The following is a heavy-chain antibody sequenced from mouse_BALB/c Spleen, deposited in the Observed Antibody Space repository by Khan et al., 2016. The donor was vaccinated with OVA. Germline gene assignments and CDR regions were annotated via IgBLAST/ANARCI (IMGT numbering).Heavy chain of an antibody. V-gene: IGHV1S81*02. D-gene: IGHD6-2*01. J-gene: IGHJ3*01. CDR2: INPNNGRD. Sequence: QVQLQQPGAEVVNPGASVKLSCKASGYTFTSYWMHWVKQRPGQGLEWIGYINPNNGRDHQNEKFKSKATLTVDTSSRTAYLQLSSLTSEDSAVHYCARGGCGSLAYWGQGTLVTVSA. CDR1: GYTFTSYW. CDR3: ARGGCGSLAY.